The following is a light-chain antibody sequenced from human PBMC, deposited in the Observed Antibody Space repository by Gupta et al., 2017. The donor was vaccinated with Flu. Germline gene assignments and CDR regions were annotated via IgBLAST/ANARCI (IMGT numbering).Light chain of an antibody. CDR3: GTWDSSLSAWV. V-gene: IGLV1-51*02. CDR1: SSNIENYY. Sequence: QSVLTQPPSVSAAPGQKVTISCSGSSSNIENYYVSWYQQLPGTAPKLLIYESNKRPSGIPDRFSGSKSDTSATLGITGLQTGDEADYYCGTWDSSLSAWVFGGGTKLTVL. J-gene: IGLJ3*02. CDR2: ESN.